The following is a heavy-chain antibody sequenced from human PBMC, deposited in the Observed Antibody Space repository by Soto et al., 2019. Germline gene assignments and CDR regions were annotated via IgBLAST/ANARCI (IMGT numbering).Heavy chain of an antibody. V-gene: IGHV3-7*05. CDR2: INRDGSKK. CDR3: ARDVSPWSSSVYLEACDI. Sequence: EVQLEESGGDLVQPGGSLRLSCAASGFTLSAYWMTWVRQAPGKGLEWVANINRDGSKKSYLDSVRGRFTISRDNVGNSLYLQMDSLRADDPALYCCARDVSPWSSSVYLEACDIWGQGTMVTVSS. J-gene: IGHJ3*02. D-gene: IGHD6-13*01. CDR1: GFTLSAYW.